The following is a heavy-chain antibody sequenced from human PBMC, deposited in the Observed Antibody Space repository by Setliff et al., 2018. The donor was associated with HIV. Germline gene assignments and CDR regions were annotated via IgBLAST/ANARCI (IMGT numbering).Heavy chain of an antibody. CDR2: IIPIFGTP. J-gene: IGHJ4*02. CDR1: GHTFTNYD. V-gene: IGHV1-69*13. CDR3: ATPLDATMGRDY. D-gene: IGHD5-18*01. Sequence: SVKVSCKPSGHTFTNYDIHWMRQAPGQGLEWMGGIIPIFGTPNFAPKFQGRVTITADESTKTAYMELSSLRSEDTAVYYCATPLDATMGRDYWGQGTLVTVSS.